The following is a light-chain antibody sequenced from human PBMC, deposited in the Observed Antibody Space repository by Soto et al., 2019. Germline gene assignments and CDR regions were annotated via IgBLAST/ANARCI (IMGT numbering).Light chain of an antibody. CDR3: AAWDDSLNGYVV. CDR1: SSNIGGNS. V-gene: IGLV1-51*01. J-gene: IGLJ2*01. Sequence: QSVMTQPPSVSAAPGQKVTISCSGSSSNIGGNSVSWYQQLPGTAPKLLIYDDNKRPSGVPDRFSGSKSGTSASLAISGLQSEDEADYYCAAWDDSLNGYVVFGGGTKLTVL. CDR2: DDN.